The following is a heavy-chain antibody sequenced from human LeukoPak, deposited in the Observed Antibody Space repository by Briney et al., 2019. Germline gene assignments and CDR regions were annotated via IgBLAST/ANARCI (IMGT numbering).Heavy chain of an antibody. D-gene: IGHD2-15*01. CDR2: IYTSGSN. J-gene: IGHJ5*02. V-gene: IGHV4-4*07. CDR3: ARDRDRYCSGGSCTNWFDP. Sequence: SETLSLTCAVSGGSISSYYWSWIRQPAGRGLEWIGRIYTSGSNNYNPSLKSRGTMSVDTSKNQFSLKLGSVTAADTAVDYCARDRDRYCSGGSCTNWFDPWGQGTPVTVSS. CDR1: GGSISSYY.